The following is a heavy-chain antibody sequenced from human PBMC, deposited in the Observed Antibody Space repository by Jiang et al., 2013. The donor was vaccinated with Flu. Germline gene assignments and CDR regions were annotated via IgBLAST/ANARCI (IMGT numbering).Heavy chain of an antibody. CDR1: GFTFSSYE. CDR2: ISGSGSPM. CDR3: LRNQPRERSFDY. D-gene: IGHD1-14*01. Sequence: VQLVESGGGLVQPGGSLRLSCAASGFTFSSYEMNWVRQAPGKGLEWVSYISGSGSPMFYADSVKGRFTVSRDNAKNSLYLQMDSLRGEDTAVYYCLRNQPRERSFDYWGQGTLVTVSS. J-gene: IGHJ4*02. V-gene: IGHV3-48*03.